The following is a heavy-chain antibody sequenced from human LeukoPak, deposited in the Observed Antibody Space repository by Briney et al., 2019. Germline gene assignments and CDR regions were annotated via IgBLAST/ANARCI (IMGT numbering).Heavy chain of an antibody. CDR3: ARDPGGTWGFDY. V-gene: IGHV1-18*01. D-gene: IGHD7-27*01. CDR1: GYTFTSHG. CDR2: ISNYSGNT. J-gene: IGHJ4*02. Sequence: ASVKVSCKASGYTFTSHGLSWARQAPGQGLEWMGWISNYSGNTNYAQKFQDRISMTTDTSTSTAYMELRSLKSDDTAVYYCARDPGGTWGFDYWGQGALVTVSS.